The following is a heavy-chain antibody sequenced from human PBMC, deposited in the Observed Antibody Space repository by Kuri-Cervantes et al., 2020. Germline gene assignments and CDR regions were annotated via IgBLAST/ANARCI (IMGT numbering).Heavy chain of an antibody. J-gene: IGHJ4*02. V-gene: IGHV3-30*02. CDR3: AKDSGTATLFDY. CDR1: GFTFSSYA. CDR2: IQYDGSNK. Sequence: GESLKISCAASGFTFSSYAMHWVRQAPGKGLEWVAFIQYDGSNKYYADSVKGRFSISRDNSKNTLYLQMNSLRAEDTAVYYCAKDSGTATLFDYWGQGTLVTVSS. D-gene: IGHD6-25*01.